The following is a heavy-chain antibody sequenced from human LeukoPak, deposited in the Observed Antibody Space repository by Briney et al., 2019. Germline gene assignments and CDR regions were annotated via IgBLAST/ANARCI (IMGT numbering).Heavy chain of an antibody. V-gene: IGHV4-39*07. D-gene: IGHD2-15*01. J-gene: IGHJ4*02. CDR1: GGSISSSSYY. CDR3: ARVTRGHCSGGSCYSNDY. Sequence: SEALSLTCTVSGGSISSSSYYWGWIRQPPGKGLEWIGSIYYSGSTNYNPSLKSRVTISVDTSKNQFSLKLSSVTAADTAVYYCARVTRGHCSGGSCYSNDYWGQGTLVTVSS. CDR2: IYYSGST.